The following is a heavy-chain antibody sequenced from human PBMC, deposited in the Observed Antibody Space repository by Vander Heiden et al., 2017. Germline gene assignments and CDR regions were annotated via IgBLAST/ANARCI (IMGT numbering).Heavy chain of an antibody. CDR1: GGSISSSSYY. D-gene: IGHD3-22*01. CDR2: IYYSGST. V-gene: IGHV4-39*01. CDR3: ARRNYYDSSGYY. Sequence: QLQLQESGPGLVKPSETLSLTCIVSGGSISSSSYYWGWIRQPPGKGLEWIGSIYYSGSTYYNPSLKSRVTISVDTSKNQFSLKLSSVTAADTAVYYCARRNYYDSSGYYWGQGTLVTVSS. J-gene: IGHJ4*02.